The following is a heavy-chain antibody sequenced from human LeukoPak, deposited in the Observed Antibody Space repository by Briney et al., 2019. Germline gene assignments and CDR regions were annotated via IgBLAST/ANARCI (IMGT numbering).Heavy chain of an antibody. CDR2: IYPGDSDT. CDR1: GYSFTSYW. J-gene: IGHJ4*02. Sequence: GESLKISCKGSGYSFTSYWIGWVREMPGKGLECMGIIYPGDSDTRYSPSFQGQVTISADKSISTAYLQWSSLKASDTAMYYCATVAGYGDSYFDYWGQGTLVTVSS. CDR3: ATVAGYGDSYFDY. V-gene: IGHV5-51*01. D-gene: IGHD4-17*01.